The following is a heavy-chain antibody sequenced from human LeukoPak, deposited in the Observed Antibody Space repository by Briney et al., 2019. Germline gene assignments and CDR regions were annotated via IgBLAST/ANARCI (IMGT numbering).Heavy chain of an antibody. V-gene: IGHV4-34*01. CDR3: ARVAYRYSINDWSRTGLGAYATKYYYYMDV. CDR2: INHNGGT. J-gene: IGHJ6*03. CDR1: GGSFSDYS. D-gene: IGHD3-9*01. Sequence: SETLSLTCAVYGGSFSDYSWTLIRQAPGEGLEWIGEINHNGGTNHNPSLLSRVIMSVDTSKNQFSLKVSSVTAADTAVYYCARVAYRYSINDWSRTGLGAYATKYYYYMDVWGKGTTVTVSS.